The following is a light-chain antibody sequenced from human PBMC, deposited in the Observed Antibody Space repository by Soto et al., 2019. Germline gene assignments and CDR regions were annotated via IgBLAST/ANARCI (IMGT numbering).Light chain of an antibody. J-gene: IGLJ3*02. CDR1: SSDVGAYNR. CDR3: SLYTSSSTWV. V-gene: IGLV2-18*01. Sequence: QSVLTQPPSVSASPGQSVTIPCTATSSDVGAYNRVSWYQQYPGTPPKLMISEVNNRPSGVPDRFSGSKSGNTASLTISGRQAEDEADYYCSLYTSSSTWVFGGGTKLTVL. CDR2: EVN.